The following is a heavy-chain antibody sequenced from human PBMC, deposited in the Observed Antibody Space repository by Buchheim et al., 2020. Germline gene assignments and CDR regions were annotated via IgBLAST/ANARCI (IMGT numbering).Heavy chain of an antibody. J-gene: IGHJ3*02. CDR2: ISYDGSTK. Sequence: QVQLVESGGGVVQPGRSLRLSCAASGFTFSSYAMHWVRQAPGKGLEWVAVISYDGSTKYYADSVKGRFTISRDNSKNTLYLQMNSLRAEDTAVYYCARDAPRIVGAFDAFDIWGQGT. CDR3: ARDAPRIVGAFDAFDI. V-gene: IGHV3-30-3*01. CDR1: GFTFSSYA. D-gene: IGHD1-26*01.